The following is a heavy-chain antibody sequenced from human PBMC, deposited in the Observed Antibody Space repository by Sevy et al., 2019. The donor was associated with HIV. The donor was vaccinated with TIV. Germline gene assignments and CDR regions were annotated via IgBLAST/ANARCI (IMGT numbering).Heavy chain of an antibody. D-gene: IGHD3-16*01. J-gene: IGHJ2*01. V-gene: IGHV3-48*01. Sequence: GGSLRLSCAASGFTFSSYSMNWVRQAPGKELEWVSYISSSSSTIYYADSVKGRFTISRDNAKNSLYLQMNSLRAEDTAVYYCARDLGWYFDLWGRGTLVTVSS. CDR2: ISSSSSTI. CDR3: ARDLGWYFDL. CDR1: GFTFSSYS.